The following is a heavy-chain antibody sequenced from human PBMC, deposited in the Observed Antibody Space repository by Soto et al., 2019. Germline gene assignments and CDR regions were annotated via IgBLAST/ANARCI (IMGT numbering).Heavy chain of an antibody. D-gene: IGHD6-19*01. Sequence: PGGSLRLSCAASGFTFSSYGMHWVRQAPGKGLEWVAVISYDGSNKYYADSVKGRFTISRDNSKNTLYLQMNSLRAEDTAVYYCAKEKVYSSGWDDLRWFDPWGQGTLVTVSS. CDR1: GFTFSSYG. J-gene: IGHJ5*02. V-gene: IGHV3-30*18. CDR3: AKEKVYSSGWDDLRWFDP. CDR2: ISYDGSNK.